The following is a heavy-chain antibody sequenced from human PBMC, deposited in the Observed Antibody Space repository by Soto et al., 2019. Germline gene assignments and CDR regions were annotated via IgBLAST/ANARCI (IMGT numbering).Heavy chain of an antibody. J-gene: IGHJ6*02. CDR2: IYSGGYT. V-gene: IGHV3-53*01. CDR1: GFTVSNNY. CDR3: AKDLGDYVSYYYYYGMDV. Sequence: PGGSLRLSCAVSGFTVSNNYMSWVRQAPGKGLEGVSAIYSGGYTAYGDSVKGRFTISRDNSKNTLYLQMNSLRADDTAVYYCAKDLGDYVSYYYYYGMDVWGQGTTVTVSS. D-gene: IGHD4-17*01.